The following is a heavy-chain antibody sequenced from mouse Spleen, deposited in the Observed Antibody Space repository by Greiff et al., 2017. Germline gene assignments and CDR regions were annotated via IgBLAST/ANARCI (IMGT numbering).Heavy chain of an antibody. V-gene: IGHV2-6*01. CDR3: ASLDGYDGFAY. J-gene: IGHJ3*01. D-gene: IGHD2-2*01. CDR2: IWGGGST. Sequence: VQLQQSGPGLVAPSPSLSITCTVSGYSLTSYGVDWVRQSPGKGLEWLGVIWGGGSTNYNSALKSRLSISKDNSKSQVFLKMNSLQTDDTAMYYGASLDGYDGFAYWGQGTLVTVSA. CDR1: GYSLTSYG.